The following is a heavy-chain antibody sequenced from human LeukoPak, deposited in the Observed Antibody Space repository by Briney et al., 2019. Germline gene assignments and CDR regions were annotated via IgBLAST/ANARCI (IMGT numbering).Heavy chain of an antibody. Sequence: GGSLRLSCAASGFTFSDYSMNWVRQAPGKGLEWVASISTVSTYTFYAESLKGRISISRDNAKNSLVLQMSSLRADDTAVYYCTRDGSGFYYYYYMDVWGKGTTVTVSS. V-gene: IGHV3-21*01. CDR3: TRDGSGFYYYYYMDV. CDR2: ISTVSTYT. D-gene: IGHD6-25*01. CDR1: GFTFSDYS. J-gene: IGHJ6*03.